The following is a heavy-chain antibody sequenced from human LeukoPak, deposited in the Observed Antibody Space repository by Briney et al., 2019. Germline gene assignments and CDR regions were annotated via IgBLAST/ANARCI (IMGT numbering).Heavy chain of an antibody. CDR2: IYSGGST. J-gene: IGHJ4*02. CDR3: AREIPGDYGDYFFDY. V-gene: IGHV3-53*05. Sequence: GGSLRLSCAASGFTVSSNYMSWVRQAPGKGLEWVSVIYSGGSTYYADSVKGRFTISRDNSKNTLYLQMNSLRAEDTAVYYCAREIPGDYGDYFFDYWGQGTLVTVSS. D-gene: IGHD4-17*01. CDR1: GFTVSSNY.